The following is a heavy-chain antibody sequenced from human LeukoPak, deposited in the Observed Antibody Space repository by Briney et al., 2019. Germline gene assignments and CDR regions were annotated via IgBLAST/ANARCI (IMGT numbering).Heavy chain of an antibody. D-gene: IGHD3-16*01. Sequence: SETLSLTCTVSGGSISSGSYYWSWLRQPAGKGLEWIGRIYTSGSTNYNPSLKSRVTISVDTSKNQFSLKLSSVTAADTAVYYCARVGGGAYYYYYMDVWGKGTTVTVSS. J-gene: IGHJ6*03. CDR2: IYTSGST. V-gene: IGHV4-61*02. CDR1: GGSISSGSYY. CDR3: ARVGGGAYYYYYMDV.